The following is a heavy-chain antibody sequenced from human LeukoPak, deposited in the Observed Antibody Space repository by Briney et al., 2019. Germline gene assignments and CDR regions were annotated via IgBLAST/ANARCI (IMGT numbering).Heavy chain of an antibody. CDR3: ARMPPAAINYFDY. CDR1: GYTSTGYY. CDR2: INPNSGGT. J-gene: IGHJ4*02. D-gene: IGHD2-2*01. V-gene: IGHV1-2*02. Sequence: GASVKVSCKASGYTSTGYYIHWVRHAPGQGLEWMGWINPNSGGTNYAQKFQGRVTMTRDTSISTAYMELSRLRSDDTAVYYCARMPPAAINYFDYWGQGTLVTVSS.